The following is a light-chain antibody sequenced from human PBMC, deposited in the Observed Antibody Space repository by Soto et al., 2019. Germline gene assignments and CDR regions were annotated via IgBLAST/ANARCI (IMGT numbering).Light chain of an antibody. CDR1: QSIDRD. CDR3: QQGDRTLT. J-gene: IGKJ4*01. Sequence: DIQMTQSPSSLSASVGDRVTITCRASQSIDRDLNWYQQKPGTAPKLLISGASSLRSGVPSRFSGSGAGTDFTLTINSLPREDFATYYCQQGDRTLTFGGGDKVDIK. CDR2: GAS. V-gene: IGKV1-39*01.